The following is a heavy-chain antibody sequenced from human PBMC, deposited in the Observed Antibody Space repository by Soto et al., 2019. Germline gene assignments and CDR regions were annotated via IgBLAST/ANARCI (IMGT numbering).Heavy chain of an antibody. CDR2: IYYSGST. CDR3: ARGSSLIPGYCSGGSCYLPYGMDV. J-gene: IGHJ6*02. V-gene: IGHV4-30-4*01. Sequence: LCGGSISSGDYYWSWIRQPPGKGLEWIGYIYYSGSTYYNPSLKSRVTISVDTSKNQFSLKLSSVTAADTAVYYCARGSSLIPGYCSGGSCYLPYGMDVWGQGTTVTVSS. CDR1: GGSISSGDYY. D-gene: IGHD2-15*01.